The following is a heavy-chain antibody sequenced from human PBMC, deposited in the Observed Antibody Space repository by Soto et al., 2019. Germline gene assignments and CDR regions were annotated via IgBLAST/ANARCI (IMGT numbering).Heavy chain of an antibody. D-gene: IGHD2-2*01. CDR3: TRNLGISCSTTSCNHFDY. J-gene: IGHJ4*02. CDR2: IWYDGSNK. Sequence: QVQLVESGGGVVQPRRSLRLSCAASGFTFSSYGMHWVRQAPGKGLEWVAIIWYDGSNKYYADSVKGRFTISRDNSKNTLYLQMNSLRAEDTAVYYCTRNLGISCSTTSCNHFDYWGQGTLVTVSS. V-gene: IGHV3-33*01. CDR1: GFTFSSYG.